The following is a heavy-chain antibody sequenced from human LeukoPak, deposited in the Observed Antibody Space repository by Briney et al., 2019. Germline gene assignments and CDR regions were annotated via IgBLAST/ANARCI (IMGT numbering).Heavy chain of an antibody. CDR3: AITKGGYFDY. CDR1: GYSFTSNY. Sequence: ASVKVSCKASGYSFTSNYIHWVRQAPGQGLEWMGVIYPRDGSTSYAQKFQGRVTVTRDTSTSTVHMELSGLRSEDTAVYYCAITKGGYFDYWGQGTLVTVSS. CDR2: IYPRDGST. J-gene: IGHJ4*02. V-gene: IGHV1-46*01. D-gene: IGHD4-11*01.